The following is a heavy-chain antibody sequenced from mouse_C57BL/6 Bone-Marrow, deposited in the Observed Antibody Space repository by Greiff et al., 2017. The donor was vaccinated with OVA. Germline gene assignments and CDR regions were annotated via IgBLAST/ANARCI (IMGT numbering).Heavy chain of an antibody. J-gene: IGHJ3*01. D-gene: IGHD1-1*01. CDR2: ISSGGDYI. CDR3: TRDPYYYGSPWFAY. V-gene: IGHV5-9-1*02. Sequence: EVKLMESGEGLVKPGGSLKLSCAASGFTFSSYAMSWVRQTPEKRLEWVAYISSGGDYIYYADTVKGRFTISRDNARNTLYLQMSSLKSEDTAMYYCTRDPYYYGSPWFAYWGQGTLVTVSA. CDR1: GFTFSSYA.